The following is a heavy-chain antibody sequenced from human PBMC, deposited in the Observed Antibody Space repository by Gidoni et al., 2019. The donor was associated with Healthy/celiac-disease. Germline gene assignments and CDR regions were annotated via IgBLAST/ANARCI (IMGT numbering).Heavy chain of an antibody. V-gene: IGHV3-7*03. CDR3: ARVARAEIAVEFNWFDP. Sequence: EVQLVESGGGLVQPGGSLSLSCAASGFTFSSYWMSWVRQAPGKGLEWVANIKQDGSEKYYVDSVKGRFTISRDNAKNSLYLQMNSLRAEDTAVYYCARVARAEIAVEFNWFDPWGQGTLVTVSS. D-gene: IGHD6-19*01. CDR2: IKQDGSEK. J-gene: IGHJ5*02. CDR1: GFTFSSYW.